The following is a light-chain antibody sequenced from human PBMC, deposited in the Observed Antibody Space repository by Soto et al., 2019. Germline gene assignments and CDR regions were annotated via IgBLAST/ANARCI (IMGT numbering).Light chain of an antibody. CDR3: ETWDMNTHVV. CDR1: SGHSSYI. Sequence: QPVLTQSSSASASLGSSVKLTCTLSSGHSSYIIAWHQQQPGKAPRYLMNLEGSGSFNKGSGVPDRFSGSSSGADRYLTISNLQFEYEADYYCETWDMNTHVVFGGGTKLTVL. J-gene: IGLJ2*01. V-gene: IGLV4-60*02. CDR2: LEGSGSF.